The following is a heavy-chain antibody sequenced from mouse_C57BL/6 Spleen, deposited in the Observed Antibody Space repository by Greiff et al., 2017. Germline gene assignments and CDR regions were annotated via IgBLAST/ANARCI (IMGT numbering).Heavy chain of an antibody. D-gene: IGHD1-1*01. Sequence: VQLQQSGPELVKPGASVKISCKASGYTFTDYYMNWVKQSHGKSLEWIGDINPNNGGTSYNQKFKGKATLTVDKSSSTAYMELRSLTSEDSAVYYCARNYGSSYEMDYWGQGTSVTVSS. V-gene: IGHV1-26*01. J-gene: IGHJ4*01. CDR1: GYTFTDYY. CDR2: INPNNGGT. CDR3: ARNYGSSYEMDY.